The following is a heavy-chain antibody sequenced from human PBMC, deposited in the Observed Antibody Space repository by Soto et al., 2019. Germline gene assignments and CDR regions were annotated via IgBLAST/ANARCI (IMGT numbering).Heavy chain of an antibody. CDR3: ATVRHDFGTHWVNS. Sequence: QVQLQESGPGLVKPSQTLSLTCSDSGGSISSDKYYWTWIRRSPGKGLDWMGHIYYAEATHYNPAVKRGVTTLLDESKDQFSQRWTSVTGADTGIYYCATVRHDFGTHWVNSWGQGTLVTVSS. CDR2: IYYAEAT. D-gene: IGHD3-16*01. CDR1: GGSISSDKYY. J-gene: IGHJ5*01. V-gene: IGHV4-30-4*01.